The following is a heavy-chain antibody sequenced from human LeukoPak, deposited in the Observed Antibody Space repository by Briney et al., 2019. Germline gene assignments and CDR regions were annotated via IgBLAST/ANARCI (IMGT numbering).Heavy chain of an antibody. Sequence: SETLSLTCTVSGGSISSGGYYWSWIRQHPGKGLEWIGYIYYSGSTYYNPSLKSRVTISVDTSKNQFSLKLSSVTAADTAVYYCARGREWLRFLDKIAAAGIGITPKYYYGMDVWGQGTTVTVSS. CDR1: GGSISSGGYY. V-gene: IGHV4-31*03. J-gene: IGHJ6*02. D-gene: IGHD6-13*01. CDR2: IYYSGST. CDR3: ARGREWLRFLDKIAAAGIGITPKYYYGMDV.